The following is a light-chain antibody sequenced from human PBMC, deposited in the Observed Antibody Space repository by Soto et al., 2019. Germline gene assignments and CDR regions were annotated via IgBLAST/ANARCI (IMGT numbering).Light chain of an antibody. CDR1: SSDVGSYNY. J-gene: IGLJ1*01. Sequence: QSVLTQPASVSGSPGQSITISCTGTSSDVGSYNYVSWYQQHPGKVPKVIIYDVSNRPSGVSYRFSGTKSGNTASLTVSGLQAEDEADYYCCSYTRSGTLSFGTGTKVTVL. V-gene: IGLV2-14*01. CDR3: CSYTRSGTLS. CDR2: DVS.